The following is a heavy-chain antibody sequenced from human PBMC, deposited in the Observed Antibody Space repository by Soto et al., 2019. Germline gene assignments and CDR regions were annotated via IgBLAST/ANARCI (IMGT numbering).Heavy chain of an antibody. Sequence: PGGYLRLSCAASGVTVSSNYMSWVRQAPGKGLEWVSVIYSGGSTYYADSVKGRFTISRDNSKNTLYLQMNSLRAEDTAVYYCARDVRTTVHAYRGQGTLVLVSS. CDR3: ARDVRTTVHAY. D-gene: IGHD4-17*01. V-gene: IGHV3-66*01. J-gene: IGHJ4*02. CDR1: GVTVSSNY. CDR2: IYSGGST.